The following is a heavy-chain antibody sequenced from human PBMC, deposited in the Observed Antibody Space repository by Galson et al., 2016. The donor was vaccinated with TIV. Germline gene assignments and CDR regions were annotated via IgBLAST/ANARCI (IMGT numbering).Heavy chain of an antibody. J-gene: IGHJ4*02. D-gene: IGHD1-1*01. Sequence: SLRLSCAASGFTVSSNYMSWVRQAPGKGLEWVSITYTDDTTYYAQSVKGRFTISRDTSKNMLYLQMNSLRAEDTAFYYCATSTRPNDPDYWGQGILVAVPS. CDR2: TYTDDTT. CDR3: ATSTRPNDPDY. V-gene: IGHV3-53*01. CDR1: GFTVSSNY.